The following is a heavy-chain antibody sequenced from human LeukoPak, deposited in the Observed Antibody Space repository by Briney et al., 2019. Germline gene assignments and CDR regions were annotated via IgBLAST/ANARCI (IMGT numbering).Heavy chain of an antibody. Sequence: ASVKVSCKASGYTFTGYYMHWVRQAPGQGLEWMGWINPNSGGTNYAQKFQGRVTMTRDTSISTAYMELSRLRSEDTAVYYCARDGFGYSYGPKYDYWGQGTLVTVSS. V-gene: IGHV1-2*02. CDR2: INPNSGGT. CDR3: ARDGFGYSYGPKYDY. D-gene: IGHD5-18*01. J-gene: IGHJ4*02. CDR1: GYTFTGYY.